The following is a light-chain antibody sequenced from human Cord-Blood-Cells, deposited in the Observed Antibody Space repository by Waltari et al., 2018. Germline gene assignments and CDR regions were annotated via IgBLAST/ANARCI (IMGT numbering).Light chain of an antibody. CDR2: AAS. Sequence: DIQMTQSPSSLSASVGDRVTITCRASQSISSYLNWYHQKPGKAPKLLIYAASSLQSGVASRFSGSRCGTDVTLTISSLQPEDFVTYYCHQRYSTPQGTFGQGTKVEIK. V-gene: IGKV1-39*01. CDR3: HQRYSTPQGT. CDR1: QSISSY. J-gene: IGKJ1*01.